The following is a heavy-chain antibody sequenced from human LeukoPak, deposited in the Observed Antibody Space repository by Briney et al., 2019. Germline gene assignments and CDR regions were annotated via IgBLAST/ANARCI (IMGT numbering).Heavy chain of an antibody. CDR3: ARGHREVRFLEWLSISPYYYYGMDV. J-gene: IGHJ6*02. CDR1: GYTFTSYG. Sequence: GASVKVSCKASGYTFTSYGISWVRQAPGQGLEWMGWISAYNGNTNYAQKLQGRVTMTTDTSTSTAYMELRSLRSDDTAVYYCARGHREVRFLEWLSISPYYYYGMDVWGQGTTVTVSS. CDR2: ISAYNGNT. D-gene: IGHD3-3*01. V-gene: IGHV1-18*01.